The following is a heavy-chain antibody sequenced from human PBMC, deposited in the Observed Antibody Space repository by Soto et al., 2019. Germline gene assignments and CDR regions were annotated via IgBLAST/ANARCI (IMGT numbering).Heavy chain of an antibody. CDR3: ARVAVCTYSSNCNGRAAFDM. CDR1: GFTLSSHW. CDR2: INRDGSTI. Sequence: EVQLVESGGGLAQPGGSLRLSCAASGFTLSSHWMHWVRQAPGKGLVWVSRINRDGSTINYDDSVRGRYTISRDNAKNSLSLQMNSLRAEDTAVYYCARVAVCTYSSNCNGRAAFDMWGQGTMVTVSS. V-gene: IGHV3-74*01. J-gene: IGHJ3*02. D-gene: IGHD6-13*01.